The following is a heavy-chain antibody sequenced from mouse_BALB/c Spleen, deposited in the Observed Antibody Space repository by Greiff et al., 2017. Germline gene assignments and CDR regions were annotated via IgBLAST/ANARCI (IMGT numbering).Heavy chain of an antibody. CDR2: INPYNGAT. V-gene: IGHV1-31*01. CDR3: ARSGGNYGGYFDV. CDR1: GYSFTGYY. J-gene: IGHJ1*01. Sequence: VQLQQSGPELVKPGASVKISCKASGYSFTGYYMHWVKQSHVKSLEWIGRINPYNGATSYNQNFKDKASLTVDKSSSTAYMELHSLTSEDSAVYYCARSGGNYGGYFDVWGAGTTVTVSS. D-gene: IGHD2-1*01.